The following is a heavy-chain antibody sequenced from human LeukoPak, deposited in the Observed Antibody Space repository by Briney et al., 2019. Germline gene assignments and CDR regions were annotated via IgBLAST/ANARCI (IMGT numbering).Heavy chain of an antibody. CDR3: AKKSGYHFDS. D-gene: IGHD5-18*01. CDR2: IKQDGSEK. CDR1: GFTFSSYW. V-gene: IGHV3-7*01. J-gene: IGHJ4*02. Sequence: GGSLRLSCAASGFTFSSYWRSWVRQAPGKGLEWVAKIKQDGSEKYYLDSVKGGFTISRDNAKNSLYLQMTRLRGEDTAMYYCAKKSGYHFDSWGQGTLVTVSS.